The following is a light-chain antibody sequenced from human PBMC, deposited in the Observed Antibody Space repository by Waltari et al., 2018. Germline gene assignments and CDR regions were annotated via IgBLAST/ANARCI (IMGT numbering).Light chain of an antibody. CDR1: QSMGRE. V-gene: IGKV1-39*01. CDR2: AVS. Sequence: DIRLTLSPSALSASVGDRVTITCRARQSMGRELNWYQQKPGTAPKVLIYAVSHLQAGVPSRFSASGSGRDFTLTISSLQPEDSVTYYCQQSSIWPFGQGTKVEIK. CDR3: QQSSIWP. J-gene: IGKJ1*01.